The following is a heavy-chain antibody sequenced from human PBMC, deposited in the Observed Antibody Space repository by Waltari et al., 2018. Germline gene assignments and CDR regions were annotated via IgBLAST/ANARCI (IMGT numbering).Heavy chain of an antibody. CDR3: ARGDERLARYHFDD. CDR2: IYSGGDA. V-gene: IGHV4-61*02. D-gene: IGHD1-1*01. CDR1: GGSINSDTYY. J-gene: IGHJ4*02. Sequence: ESGPGLVKPSQTLSLPCTVSGGSINSDTYYWSWIRQPAGKGLEWIGRIYSGGDARYSPSLERRVTMSVDRSKNQFALKIFSVTAADAADYYCARGDERLARYHFDDGGQGTQVIVSS.